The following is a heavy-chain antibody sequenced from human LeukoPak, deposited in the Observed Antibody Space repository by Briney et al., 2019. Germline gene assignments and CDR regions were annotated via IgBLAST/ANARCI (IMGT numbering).Heavy chain of an antibody. CDR2: IYYSGSA. Sequence: SETLSLTCTVSGGSISSSSYYWGWIRQPPGKGLEWIGSIYYSGSAYYNPSLKSRVTISVDTSKNQFSLKLSSVTAADTAVYYCARGLKQLWLPNTPFDYWGQGTLVTVSS. CDR3: ARGLKQLWLPNTPFDY. V-gene: IGHV4-39*01. J-gene: IGHJ4*02. D-gene: IGHD5-18*01. CDR1: GGSISSSSYY.